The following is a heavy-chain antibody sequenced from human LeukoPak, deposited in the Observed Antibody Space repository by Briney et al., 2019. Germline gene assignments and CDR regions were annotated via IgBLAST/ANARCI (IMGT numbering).Heavy chain of an antibody. J-gene: IGHJ4*02. CDR1: GGSFSGYY. D-gene: IGHD2-15*01. Sequence: PSETLSLTCAVYGGSFSGYYWSWIRQPPGKGLEWIGEINHSGSTNYKPSLKSRVTISVDTSKNQFSLKLSSVTDADAAVYYGARDCSGGNCYLGVIDYWGQGTQVIVSS. V-gene: IGHV4-34*01. CDR3: ARDCSGGNCYLGVIDY. CDR2: INHSGST.